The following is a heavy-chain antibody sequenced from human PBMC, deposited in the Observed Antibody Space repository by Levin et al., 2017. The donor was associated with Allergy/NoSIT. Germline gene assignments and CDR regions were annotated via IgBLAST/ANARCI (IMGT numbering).Heavy chain of an antibody. D-gene: IGHD2-15*01. CDR3: VKDCRDDSCYSDFFES. J-gene: IGHJ4*02. Sequence: GGSLRLSCTASGFTFSNYAMHWVRQAPGKGLEYVSALGYNGITTHYANSVKGRFITSRDNSKNTLYLHMSSLRADDTAVYYCVKDCRDDSCYSDFFESWGRGTLVTVSS. CDR2: LGYNGITT. V-gene: IGHV3-64D*06. CDR1: GFTFSNYA.